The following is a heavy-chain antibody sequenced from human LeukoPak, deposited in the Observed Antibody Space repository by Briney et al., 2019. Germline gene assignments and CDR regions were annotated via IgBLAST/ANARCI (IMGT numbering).Heavy chain of an antibody. D-gene: IGHD4-11*01. J-gene: IGHJ6*03. CDR1: GGSVSSGSYY. CDR2: IYYSGST. CDR3: ARDRTGQQLISRKEYYYMDV. V-gene: IGHV4-39*07. Sequence: ASETLSLTCTVSGGSVSSGSYYWGWIRQPPGKGLEWIGNIYYSGSTYYNPSLKSRVTISVETSKNQFSLKLSSVTAADTAVYYCARDRTGQQLISRKEYYYMDVWGKGTTVTISS.